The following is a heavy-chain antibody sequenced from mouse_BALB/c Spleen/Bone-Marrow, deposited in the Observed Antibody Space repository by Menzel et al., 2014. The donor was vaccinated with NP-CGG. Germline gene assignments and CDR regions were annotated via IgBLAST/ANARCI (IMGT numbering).Heavy chain of an antibody. D-gene: IGHD1-1*01. CDR3: ARDYYGSSYAMDY. CDR1: GFTFSSYG. J-gene: IGHJ4*01. V-gene: IGHV5-6-3*01. CDR2: INSNGGST. Sequence: EAQVVESGGGLVQPGGSLRLSCAASGFTFSSYGMSWVRQTPDKRLELVATINSNGGSTYYPDSVKGRFTISRDNAKNTLYLQMSSLKSEDTAMYYCARDYYGSSYAMDYWGQGTSVTVSS.